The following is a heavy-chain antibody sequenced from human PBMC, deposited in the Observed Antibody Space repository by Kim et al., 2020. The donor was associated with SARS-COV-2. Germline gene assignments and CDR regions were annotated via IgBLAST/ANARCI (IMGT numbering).Heavy chain of an antibody. Sequence: GESLKISCKGSGYSFSTYWLAWVRQTPGRGLEWMGIIYPGDSDTRYSPSFQGHVTMSADKSISTAYLQWTSLKASDTAIYYCARPLDAGSSYHFWGQGTRSPSLQ. D-gene: IGHD3-10*01. V-gene: IGHV5-51*01. CDR1: GYSFSTYW. CDR3: ARPLDAGSSYHF. J-gene: IGHJ4*02. CDR2: IYPGDSDT.